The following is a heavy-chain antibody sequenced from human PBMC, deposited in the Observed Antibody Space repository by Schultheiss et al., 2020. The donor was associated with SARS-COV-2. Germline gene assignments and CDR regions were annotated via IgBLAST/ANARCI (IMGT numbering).Heavy chain of an antibody. D-gene: IGHD5-18*01. Sequence: GESLKISCAASGFTFSSYAMSWVRQAPGKGLEWVSAISSSNTYIYYADSVKGRFTISRDNAKNSLSLQMNSLRVEDTAIYYCARVQSSYGYTAYWGQGTLVTVSS. CDR3: ARVQSSYGYTAY. V-gene: IGHV3-21*01. J-gene: IGHJ4*02. CDR1: GFTFSSYA. CDR2: ISSSNTYI.